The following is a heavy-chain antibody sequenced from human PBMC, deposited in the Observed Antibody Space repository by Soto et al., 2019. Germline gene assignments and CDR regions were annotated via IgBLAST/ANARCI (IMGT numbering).Heavy chain of an antibody. CDR3: AKDPPYHLYSSSSGGGDY. V-gene: IGHV3-74*01. CDR2: INGDGSST. J-gene: IGHJ4*02. Sequence: EVQLVESGGDLVQPGGSLRLSCAVSGFTISFSKYWMHWLRQAPGKGLVWVARINGDGSSTTYADSVKGRFTISRDNAKDTLYLQMNNLRDEDTAVYYCAKDPPYHLYSSSSGGGDYWGQGTLVTVSS. CDR1: GFTISFSKYW. D-gene: IGHD6-6*01.